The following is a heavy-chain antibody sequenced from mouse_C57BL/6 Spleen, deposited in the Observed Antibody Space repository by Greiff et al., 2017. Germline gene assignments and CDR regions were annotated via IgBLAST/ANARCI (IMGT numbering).Heavy chain of an antibody. V-gene: IGHV1-26*01. D-gene: IGHD2-4*01. Sequence: VQLQQSGPELVKPGASVKISCKASGYTFTDYYMNWVKQSHGKSLEWIGDINPNNGGTSYNQKFKGKATLTVDKSSSTAYMELRSLTSEDSAVYFCARARYYDYDGWYCDVWGTGTTVTVSS. CDR3: ARARYYDYDGWYCDV. J-gene: IGHJ1*03. CDR2: INPNNGGT. CDR1: GYTFTDYY.